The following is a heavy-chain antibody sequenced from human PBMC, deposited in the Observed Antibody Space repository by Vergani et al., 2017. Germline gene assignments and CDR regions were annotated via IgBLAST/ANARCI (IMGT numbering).Heavy chain of an antibody. CDR3: ARDLVVTMVRGVITAPLGPWGMDV. CDR2: IKQDGSEK. CDR1: GFTFSSYW. Sequence: EVQLVESGGGLVQPGGSLRLSCAASGFTFSSYWMSWVRQAPGKGLEWVANIKQDGSEKYYVDSVKGRFTISRDNAKNSLYLQMNSLRAEDTAVYYCARDLVVTMVRGVITAPLGPWGMDVWGQGTTVTVSS. V-gene: IGHV3-7*03. J-gene: IGHJ6*02. D-gene: IGHD3-10*01.